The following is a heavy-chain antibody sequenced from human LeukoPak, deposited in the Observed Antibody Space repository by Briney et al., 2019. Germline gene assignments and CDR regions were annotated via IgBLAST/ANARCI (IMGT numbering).Heavy chain of an antibody. CDR1: GGSISSSSYF. J-gene: IGHJ6*02. CDR2: IHYSGST. D-gene: IGHD2-21*02. CDR3: ARGFGYCGGDCPPWGMDV. V-gene: IGHV4-39*01. Sequence: PSETLSLTCTVSGGSISSSSYFWGWIRQPPGKGLEWIGSIHYSGSTYYNPSLKGRITVSVDTSKKQFSLKLSSVTAADTAVYYCARGFGYCGGDCPPWGMDVWGQGTTVTVSS.